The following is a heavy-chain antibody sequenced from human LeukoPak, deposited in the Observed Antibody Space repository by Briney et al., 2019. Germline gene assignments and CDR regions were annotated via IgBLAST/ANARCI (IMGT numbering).Heavy chain of an antibody. J-gene: IGHJ6*03. CDR2: IYTSGST. CDR3: ARVVGTTVTPYYYYYMDV. V-gene: IGHV4-4*07. Sequence: SETLSLTCSVSGGSISNYYWSWIRQPAGKGLEWIGRIYTSGSTNYNPSLQSRVTLSVDTSKNQFSLKLSPVTAADTAVYYCARVVGTTVTPYYYYYMDVWGKGTTVTISS. CDR1: GGSISNYY. D-gene: IGHD4-17*01.